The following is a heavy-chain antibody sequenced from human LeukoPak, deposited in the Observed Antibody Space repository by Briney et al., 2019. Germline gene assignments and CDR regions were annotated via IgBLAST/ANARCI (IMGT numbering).Heavy chain of an antibody. V-gene: IGHV3-74*01. J-gene: IGHJ4*02. D-gene: IGHD3-10*01. Sequence: GGSLRLSCQDSGFTFSHYWMHWVRQAPGKGLVWVSRINTDGSNTAYADSVKGRFTISRDNAKYSLYLQMNSLRAEDTAVYYCARGAYYGSGSYYNVRIHSVGYFDYWGQGTLVTVSS. CDR3: ARGAYYGSGSYYNVRIHSVGYFDY. CDR1: GFTFSHYW. CDR2: INTDGSNT.